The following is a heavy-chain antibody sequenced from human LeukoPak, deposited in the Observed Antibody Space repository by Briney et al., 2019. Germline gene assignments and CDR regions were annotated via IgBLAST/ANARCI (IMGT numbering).Heavy chain of an antibody. V-gene: IGHV4-59*01. CDR1: GGXISGNY. J-gene: IGHJ3*02. Sequence: SETLSLTCTVSGGXISGNYWNWIRQSPGKGQEWIGYIYYTGSTNSNPSLKSRATISVDTSKNQLSLQLSSVTAADTAVYYCARTNAFDIWGQGTMVTVSS. CDR3: ARTNAFDI. CDR2: IYYTGST.